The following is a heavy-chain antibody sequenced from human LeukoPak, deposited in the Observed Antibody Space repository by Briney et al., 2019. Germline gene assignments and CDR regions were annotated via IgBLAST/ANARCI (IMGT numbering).Heavy chain of an antibody. V-gene: IGHV3-9*01. Sequence: GGSLRLSCAASGFNFDQYAMFWVRQPPGKGLEWVACITWNSGTIAYADSVKGRLIISRDNAKSSLYLQMNSLRTEDTAWDYCVRSVGSEWGHFDFWGQGTLVTVSS. D-gene: IGHD6-25*01. CDR2: ITWNSGTI. CDR1: GFNFDQYA. CDR3: VRSVGSEWGHFDF. J-gene: IGHJ4*02.